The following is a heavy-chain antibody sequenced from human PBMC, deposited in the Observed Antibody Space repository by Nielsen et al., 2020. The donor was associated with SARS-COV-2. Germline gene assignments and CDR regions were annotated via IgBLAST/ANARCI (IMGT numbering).Heavy chain of an antibody. CDR3: AREEGPPIAAAGTADLDYGMDV. CDR1: GYTFTSYD. Sequence: ASVKVSCKASGYTFTSYDINWVRQATGQGLEWMGWMNPNSGNTGYAQKFQGRVTMTRDTSTSTVYMELSSLRSEDTAVYYCAREEGPPIAAAGTADLDYGMDVWGQGTTVTVSS. V-gene: IGHV1-8*01. J-gene: IGHJ6*02. D-gene: IGHD6-13*01. CDR2: MNPNSGNT.